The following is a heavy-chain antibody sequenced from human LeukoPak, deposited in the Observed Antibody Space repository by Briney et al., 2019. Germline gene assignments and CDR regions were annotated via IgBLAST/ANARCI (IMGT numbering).Heavy chain of an antibody. J-gene: IGHJ3*02. CDR3: ARGFYDTRGYSNAFDM. Sequence: SETLSLTCTVSGGSVSSSYWSWIRQSPGRELEWIGYIYHTGNTNYNPSLESRVTISVDTSKNQFSLKLTSVAAADTAVYYCARGFYDTRGYSNAFDMWGQGTMVTVSS. D-gene: IGHD3-22*01. CDR2: IYHTGNT. V-gene: IGHV4-59*02. CDR1: GGSVSSSY.